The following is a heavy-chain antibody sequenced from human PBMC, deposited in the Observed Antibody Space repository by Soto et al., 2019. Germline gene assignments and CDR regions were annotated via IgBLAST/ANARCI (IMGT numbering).Heavy chain of an antibody. CDR1: GYSFATSG. V-gene: IGHV1-18*01. CDR2: ISAYNGNS. CDR3: ARAGQYYAASGYAN. J-gene: IGHJ4*02. Sequence: QVKLVQSGAEVKKPGASIKVSCKASGYSFATSGMTWVRQAPGQGLEWVGWISAYNGNSNYDQNLQDRVTMTTDTSTTTAYLELRNLRSDDSAVYYCARAGQYYAASGYANWGQGTLVTVSS. D-gene: IGHD3-22*01.